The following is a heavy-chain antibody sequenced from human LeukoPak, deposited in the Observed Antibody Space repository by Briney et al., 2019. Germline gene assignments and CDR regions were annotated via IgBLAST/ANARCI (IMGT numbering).Heavy chain of an antibody. Sequence: QPGRSLRLSCAASGFTFDDYAMHWVRQAPGKGLEWVSGISWNSGSIGYVDSVKGRFTISRDNAKNSLYLQMNSLRAEDTALYYCAKVGDIVALFHGAFDIWGQGTMVTVSS. CDR2: ISWNSGSI. CDR3: AKVGDIVALFHGAFDI. V-gene: IGHV3-9*01. J-gene: IGHJ3*02. D-gene: IGHD5-12*01. CDR1: GFTFDDYA.